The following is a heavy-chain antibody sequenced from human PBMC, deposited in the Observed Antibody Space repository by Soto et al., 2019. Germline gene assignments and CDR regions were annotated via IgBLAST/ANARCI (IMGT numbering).Heavy chain of an antibody. CDR1: GFTFSNYA. CDR3: ASDYYGMDV. V-gene: IGHV3-23*01. CDR2: VSGSGGNT. J-gene: IGHJ6*02. Sequence: GGSLRLSCAAFGFTFSNYAMNWVRQAPGKGLEWVSAVSGSGGNTYADSVKGRFTISRDNSKNTLYLHLNSLRAEDTAVYYCASDYYGMDVWGQGTTVTVSS.